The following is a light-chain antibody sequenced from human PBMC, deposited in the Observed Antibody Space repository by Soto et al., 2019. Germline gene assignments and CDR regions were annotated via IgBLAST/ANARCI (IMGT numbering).Light chain of an antibody. CDR1: QTINTR. V-gene: IGKV1-5*03. CDR3: QQYNTYSRA. CDR2: ESS. Sequence: DIQMTQSPSTLSASVGDRVTITCRASQTINTRLAWYQQKPGKAPNLLIYESSILESGVPSRFSGSGSGTEFTLTISNLQPDDFATYYCQQYNTYSRAFGQVTRVEIK. J-gene: IGKJ1*01.